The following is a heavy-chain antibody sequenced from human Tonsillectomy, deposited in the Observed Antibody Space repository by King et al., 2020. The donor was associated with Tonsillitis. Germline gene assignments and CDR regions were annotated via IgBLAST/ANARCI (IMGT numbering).Heavy chain of an antibody. Sequence: VQLVESGGGVVQPGGSLRLSCAASGFTVSSDYMSWVRQAPGKGLEWVSVIYSGGSTYYADSVKGRFTIPRDNSKNTLYLQMNSLRAEDTAVYYCAKDIAAAGFFDYWGQGTLVTVSS. J-gene: IGHJ4*02. CDR1: GFTVSSDY. CDR3: AKDIAAAGFFDY. D-gene: IGHD6-13*01. V-gene: IGHV3-66*01. CDR2: IYSGGST.